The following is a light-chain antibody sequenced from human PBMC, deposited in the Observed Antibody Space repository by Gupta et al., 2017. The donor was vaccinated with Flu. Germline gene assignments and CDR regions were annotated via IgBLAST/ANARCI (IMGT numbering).Light chain of an antibody. J-gene: IGLJ3*02. V-gene: IGLV3-10*01. CDR2: EDT. CDR1: ALPKKY. CDR3: FSTDSSGNHRV. Sequence: GQTARITCSGDALPKKYAYWYQQKSGQAPVLVIYEDTKRPSGIPTRFSGSSSGTMASLTISEAQVEDEADYYCFSTDSSGNHRVFGGGTKLTVL.